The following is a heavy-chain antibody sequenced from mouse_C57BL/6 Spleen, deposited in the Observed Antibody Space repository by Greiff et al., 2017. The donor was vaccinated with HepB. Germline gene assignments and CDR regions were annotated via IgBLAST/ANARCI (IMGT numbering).Heavy chain of an antibody. CDR1: GYTFTSYW. J-gene: IGHJ2*01. V-gene: IGHV1-52*01. D-gene: IGHD2-4*01. Sequence: VKLQQPGAELVRPGSSVKLSCKASGYTFTSYWMHWVKQRPIQGLEWIGNIDPSDSETHYNQKFKDKATLTVDKSSSTAYMQLSSLTSEDSAVYYCARSGGDDYDGYYFDYWGQGTTLTVSS. CDR3: ARSGGDDYDGYYFDY. CDR2: IDPSDSET.